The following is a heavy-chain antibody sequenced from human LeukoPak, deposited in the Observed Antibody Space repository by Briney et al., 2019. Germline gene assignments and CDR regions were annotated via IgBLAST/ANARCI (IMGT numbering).Heavy chain of an antibody. D-gene: IGHD3-9*01. Sequence: GRSLTLSCAASGFTFSDHVMHWVRQAPGKGLEWVAGTSYDGTNKYEADSVKGRFIISRDNSKNTLFLQMNSLRPGDTAVYFCTRDRRGKWYKYFDRWGQGTLVTVSS. CDR1: GFTFSDHV. CDR3: TRDRRGKWYKYFDR. CDR2: TSYDGTNK. J-gene: IGHJ4*02. V-gene: IGHV3-30*04.